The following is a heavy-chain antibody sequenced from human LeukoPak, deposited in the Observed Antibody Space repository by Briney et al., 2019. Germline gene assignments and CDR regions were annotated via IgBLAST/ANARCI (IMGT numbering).Heavy chain of an antibody. CDR1: GFTFSNSW. Sequence: GGSLRLSCAASGFTFSNSWMGWVRQAPGKGLEWVANINQDGSEKYFVDSVKGRFTISRDNAKNSLYLQMNNLRAEDTAFYYCGRWGGWGQGTLVTVSS. D-gene: IGHD3-16*01. CDR2: INQDGSEK. V-gene: IGHV3-7*05. J-gene: IGHJ4*02. CDR3: GRWGG.